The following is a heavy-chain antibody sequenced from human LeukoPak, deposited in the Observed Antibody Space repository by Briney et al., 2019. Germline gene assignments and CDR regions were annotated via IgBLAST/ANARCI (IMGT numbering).Heavy chain of an antibody. D-gene: IGHD5-18*01. Sequence: GGSLRLSCAASGFTFSDYYMSWIRQAPGKGLEWVSYISSSSSYTNYADSVKGRFTISRDNAKNSLYLQMNSLRAEDTAVYYCARVGWVNVDTAMMFDYWGQGTLVTASS. J-gene: IGHJ4*02. CDR1: GFTFSDYY. CDR2: ISSSSSYT. CDR3: ARVGWVNVDTAMMFDY. V-gene: IGHV3-11*06.